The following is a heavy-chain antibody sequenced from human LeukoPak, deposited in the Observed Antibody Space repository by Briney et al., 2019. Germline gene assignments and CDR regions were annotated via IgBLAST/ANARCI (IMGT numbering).Heavy chain of an antibody. CDR1: GFTFSSYS. Sequence: PGGSLRLSCAASGFTFSSYSMNWVRQAPGKGLEWVSYISSSSSTIYYADSVKGRFTISRDNAKNSLYLQMNSLRAEDTAVYYCARARRYYDSSGSKAFDYWGQGTLVTVSS. V-gene: IGHV3-48*01. CDR2: ISSSSSTI. D-gene: IGHD3-22*01. J-gene: IGHJ4*02. CDR3: ARARRYYDSSGSKAFDY.